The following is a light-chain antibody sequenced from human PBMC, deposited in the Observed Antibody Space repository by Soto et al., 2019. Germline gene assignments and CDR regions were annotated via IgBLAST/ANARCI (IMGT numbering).Light chain of an antibody. J-gene: IGLJ2*01. Sequence: QSVLTQPRSVSGSPGQSVTISCTGTSSDVGGYNYVSWYQQQPGKAPKLMIYDFSKRPSGVPDRFSGSKSGNTASLTISGLQAEDEADYYCCSYAGSYTLVFGGWTKRTVL. CDR3: CSYAGSYTLV. CDR1: SSDVGGYNY. CDR2: DFS. V-gene: IGLV2-11*01.